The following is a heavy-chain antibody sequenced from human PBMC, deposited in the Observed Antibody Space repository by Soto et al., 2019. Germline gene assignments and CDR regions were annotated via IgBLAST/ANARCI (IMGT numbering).Heavy chain of an antibody. D-gene: IGHD6-25*01. CDR2: IYYSGST. J-gene: IGHJ4*02. CDR3: ASTSKAAPATGLDS. Sequence: SETLSLTCTVSGGSISSGGYYWTWIRQHPGKGLEWIGNIYYSGSTYYNPSLKSRLTISVDTSKNQFSLTLTSLTAADSAVYYCASTSKAAPATGLDSWGQGALVTVSS. V-gene: IGHV4-31*03. CDR1: GGSISSGGYY.